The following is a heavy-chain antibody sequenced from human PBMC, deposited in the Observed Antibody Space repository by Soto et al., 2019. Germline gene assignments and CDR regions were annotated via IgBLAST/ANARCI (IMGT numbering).Heavy chain of an antibody. V-gene: IGHV1-58*01. Sequence: SVKVSCKSSGFTFTSSAVQWVRQARGQRLEWIGWIVVGNGNTNYAQKLQGRVTITTDISTSTAYMELRSLRSDDTAVYYCARDPIAVAGILWFDPWGQGTLVTVSS. CDR3: ARDPIAVAGILWFDP. CDR2: IVVGNGNT. CDR1: GFTFTSSA. J-gene: IGHJ5*02. D-gene: IGHD6-19*01.